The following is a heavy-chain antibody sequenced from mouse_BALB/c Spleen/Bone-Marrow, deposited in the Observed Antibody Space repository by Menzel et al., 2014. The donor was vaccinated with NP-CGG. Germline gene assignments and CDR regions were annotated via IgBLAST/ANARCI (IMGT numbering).Heavy chain of an antibody. CDR3: ATMITDWYFDD. CDR2: IDPANGNT. D-gene: IGHD2-4*01. J-gene: IGHJ1*01. V-gene: IGHV14-3*02. Sequence: EVQLQESGAELVKPGASVKLSCTASGFNIKDTYMHWVKQRPEQGLEWIGRIDPANGNTKYDPKFQGKATITADTSSNTAYLQLSSLTSEDTYVYYCATMITDWYFDDWGAGTTVTVSS. CDR1: GFNIKDTY.